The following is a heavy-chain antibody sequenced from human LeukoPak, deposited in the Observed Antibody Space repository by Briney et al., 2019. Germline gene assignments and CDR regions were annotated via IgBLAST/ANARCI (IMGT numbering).Heavy chain of an antibody. J-gene: IGHJ4*02. CDR2: IYYSGST. CDR3: VRDKRSSSSLDY. D-gene: IGHD6-6*01. CDR1: GGSISISGYY. V-gene: IGHV4-39*07. Sequence: SETLSLTCTVSGGSISISGYYWGWVRQSPGKGLEWIGSIYYSGSTYYNPSLKSRVTISVDTYKKQFSLRLISVTAADSALYYCVRDKRSSSSLDYWGQGTLVPVSS.